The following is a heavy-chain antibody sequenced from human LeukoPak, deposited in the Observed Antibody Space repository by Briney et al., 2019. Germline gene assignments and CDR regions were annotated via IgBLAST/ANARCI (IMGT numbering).Heavy chain of an antibody. CDR3: ARVVAAAGSLDY. CDR1: GFTVSSNY. D-gene: IGHD6-13*01. J-gene: IGHJ4*02. CDR2: IYSGGST. V-gene: IGHV3-53*01. Sequence: GGSLRLSCAASGFTVSSNYMSWVRQAPGKGLEWVSVIYSGGSTYYADSVKGRFTISRDNSKNTLYLQMNSLRAEDTAVYYCARVVAAAGSLDYWGQGTLVTVSS.